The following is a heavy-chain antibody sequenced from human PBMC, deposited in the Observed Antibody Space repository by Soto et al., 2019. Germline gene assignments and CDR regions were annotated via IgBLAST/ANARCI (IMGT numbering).Heavy chain of an antibody. J-gene: IGHJ5*02. V-gene: IGHV3-30*18. CDR2: ISYDGSNK. CDR3: AKDRTMVRGVIWWFDP. D-gene: IGHD3-10*01. CDR1: GFTFSSYG. Sequence: PGGSLRLSCAASGFTFSSYGMHWVRQAPGKGLEWVAVISYDGSNKYYADSVKGRFTISRDNSKNTLYLQMNSLRAEDTAVYYCAKDRTMVRGVIWWFDPWGQGTLVTVSS.